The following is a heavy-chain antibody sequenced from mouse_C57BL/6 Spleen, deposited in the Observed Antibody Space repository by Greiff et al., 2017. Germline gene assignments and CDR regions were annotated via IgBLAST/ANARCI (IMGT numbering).Heavy chain of an antibody. CDR3: ARDWFAY. J-gene: IGHJ3*01. V-gene: IGHV1-82*01. CDR1: GYAFSSSW. CDR2: IYPGDGDT. Sequence: QVQLQQSGPELVKPGASVKISCKASGYAFSSSWMNWVKQRPGKGLEWIGRIYPGDGDTNYNGKFKGKATLTADKSSSTAYMHLSSLTSEDSAVYFCARDWFAYWGQGTLVTVSA.